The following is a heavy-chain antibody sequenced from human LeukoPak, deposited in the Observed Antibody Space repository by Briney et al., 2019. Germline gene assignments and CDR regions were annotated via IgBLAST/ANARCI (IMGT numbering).Heavy chain of an antibody. CDR1: GYTFTSYG. V-gene: IGHV1-18*01. CDR3: ARVRDYDILTGYYTHYYYYGMDV. D-gene: IGHD3-9*01. CDR2: ISAYNGNT. Sequence: ASVKVSCKASGYTFTSYGISWVRQAPGQGLEWMGWISAYNGNTNYAQKLQGRVTMTTDTSTSTAYMELRSLRSDDTAVYYCARVRDYDILTGYYTHYYYYGMDVWGQGTLVTVSS. J-gene: IGHJ6*02.